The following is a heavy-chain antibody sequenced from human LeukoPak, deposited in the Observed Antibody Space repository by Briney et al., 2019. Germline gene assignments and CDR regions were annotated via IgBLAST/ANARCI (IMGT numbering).Heavy chain of an antibody. V-gene: IGHV3-33*01. CDR1: GFTFSSYG. Sequence: GGSLRLSCAASGFTFSSYGMHWVRQAPGKGLEWVAVIWYDGSNKYYADSVKGRFTISRDNSKNTLYLQMNRLRAEDTAVYYCARDSIRSWSPGANLDYWGQGTLVTVSS. J-gene: IGHJ4*02. CDR2: IWYDGSNK. CDR3: ARDSIRSWSPGANLDY. D-gene: IGHD3-3*02.